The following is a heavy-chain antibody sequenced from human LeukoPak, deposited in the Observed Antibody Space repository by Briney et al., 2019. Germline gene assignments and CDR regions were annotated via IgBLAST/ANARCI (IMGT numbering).Heavy chain of an antibody. CDR1: GFTFSDYH. V-gene: IGHV3-11*01. D-gene: IGHD1-7*01. J-gene: IGHJ3*02. Sequence: PGGSLRLSCAASGFTFSDYHMGWIRQAPGKGREWVSYISGSGSTIYYEDSVKGRFTILRDNNKKSLYLQMNSMRDEESAVYCCGRDFGLTGPKRSFDIWGQGTMVTVSS. CDR3: GRDFGLTGPKRSFDI. CDR2: ISGSGSTI.